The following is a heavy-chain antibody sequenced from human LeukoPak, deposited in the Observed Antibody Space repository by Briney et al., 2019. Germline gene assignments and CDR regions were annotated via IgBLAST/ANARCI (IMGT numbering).Heavy chain of an antibody. D-gene: IGHD3-22*01. CDR3: AKSIGRHYYDSSGYCFDY. J-gene: IGHJ4*02. V-gene: IGHV3-30*04. CDR1: GFTFSSYA. Sequence: PGGSLRLSCAASGFTFSSYAMHWVRQAPGKGLEWVALISYDGNNKYYSDSVKGRFTISRDNSKNTLYLQMNSLRAEDTAVYYCAKSIGRHYYDSSGYCFDYWGQGTLVTVSS. CDR2: ISYDGNNK.